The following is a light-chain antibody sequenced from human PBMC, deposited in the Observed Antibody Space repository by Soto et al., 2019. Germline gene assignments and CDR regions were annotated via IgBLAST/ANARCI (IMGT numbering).Light chain of an antibody. CDR1: ESISSTN. V-gene: IGKV3-15*01. J-gene: IGKJ1*01. CDR3: QQYSIWRT. CDR2: AAS. Sequence: PGKRATLSCTASESISSTNLGWYQQKPGQAPRLLIYAASTRATGISARFSGSGSGTEFTLTISSLQSEDFAVYYCQQYSIWRTVGQGTKVDIK.